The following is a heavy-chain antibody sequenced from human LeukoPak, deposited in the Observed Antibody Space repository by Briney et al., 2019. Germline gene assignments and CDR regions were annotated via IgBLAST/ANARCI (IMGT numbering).Heavy chain of an antibody. V-gene: IGHV4-61*02. CDR2: IYTSGST. J-gene: IGHJ1*01. D-gene: IGHD3-16*02. CDR1: GGSISSGSYY. CDR3: ARGNYVWGSYRYMYFQH. Sequence: SETLSLTCTVSGGSISSGSYYWIWIRQPAGKGLDWIGRIYTSGSTNYNPSLNSLITISVDTSKTPFSLKLSPVIAAATAVYYCARGNYVWGSYRYMYFQHWGQGTLVTVSS.